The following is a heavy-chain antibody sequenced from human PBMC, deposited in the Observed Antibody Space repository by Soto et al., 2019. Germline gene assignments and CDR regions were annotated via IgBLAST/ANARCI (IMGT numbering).Heavy chain of an antibody. V-gene: IGHV1-3*01. J-gene: IGHJ4*02. D-gene: IGHD3-22*01. Sequence: ASVKVSCKASGYIFNNYAIQWVRQAPGQRLEWMGGIDAANGNTKYLQKFQGRLTITRDTTANTAHMELSSLRSEDTAVYYCARGISYFDTTGYYWYHDYWGQGTQVTVSS. CDR1: GYIFNNYA. CDR3: ARGISYFDTTGYYWYHDY. CDR2: IDAANGNT.